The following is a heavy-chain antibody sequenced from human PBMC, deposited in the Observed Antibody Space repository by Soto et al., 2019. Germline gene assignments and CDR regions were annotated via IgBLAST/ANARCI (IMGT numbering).Heavy chain of an antibody. CDR2: IKYSGTT. D-gene: IGHD2-2*01. Sequence: SETLSLTCTVSGGSISSSRCHWGWIRQPPGKGLEWIASIKYSGTTFYNPSLKSRVTLSVDTSKNQFSLELSSVTAADTAVYSCARHPGYCSGSNCYGYYTTDVWGQGTTVTVSS. CDR3: ARHPGYCSGSNCYGYYTTDV. CDR1: GGSISSSRCH. V-gene: IGHV4-39*01. J-gene: IGHJ6*02.